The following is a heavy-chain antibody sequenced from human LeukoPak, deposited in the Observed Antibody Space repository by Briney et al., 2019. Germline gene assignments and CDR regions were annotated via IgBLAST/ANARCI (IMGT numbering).Heavy chain of an antibody. CDR3: SRGLDSRKLGS. D-gene: IGHD3-22*01. V-gene: IGHV4-31*03. Sequence: SSETLSLACTVSGASFNSDDQYWNWIRQSPGKGLEWIGSIHPSGMLYTNPSLESRVTMSRDTSKNQFSLNPNSVTAADTAVYFCSRGLDSRKLGSWGQGILVTVSS. J-gene: IGHJ4*02. CDR2: IHPSGML. CDR1: GASFNSDDQY.